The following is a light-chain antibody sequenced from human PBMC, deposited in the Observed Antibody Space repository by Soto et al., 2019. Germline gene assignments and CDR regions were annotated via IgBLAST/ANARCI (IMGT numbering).Light chain of an antibody. CDR3: QQYNRYRT. Sequence: DIQMTQSPSTLSGSVGDRVTITCRASQTISSWLAWYQQKPGKAPKLLIYGASSLEGGVPSRFSGSGSGTEFTLTISSLQPDDFATYYCQQYNRYRTFGQGTKVDIK. J-gene: IGKJ1*01. CDR2: GAS. V-gene: IGKV1-5*01. CDR1: QTISSW.